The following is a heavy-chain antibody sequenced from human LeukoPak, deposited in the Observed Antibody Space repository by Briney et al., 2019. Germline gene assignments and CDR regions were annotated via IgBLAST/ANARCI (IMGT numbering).Heavy chain of an antibody. CDR2: IYYSGST. CDR1: GGSISSYY. Sequence: SETLSLTCTASGGSISSYYWSWIRQPPGKGLEWIGYIYYSGSTNYNPSLKSRVTISVDTSKNQFSLKLSSVTAADTAVYYCARANVEMATMDFDYWGQGTLVTVSS. V-gene: IGHV4-59*01. D-gene: IGHD5-24*01. CDR3: ARANVEMATMDFDY. J-gene: IGHJ4*02.